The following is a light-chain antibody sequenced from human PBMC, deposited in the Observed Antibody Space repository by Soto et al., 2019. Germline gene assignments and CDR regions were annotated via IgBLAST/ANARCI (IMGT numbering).Light chain of an antibody. J-gene: IGLJ1*01. V-gene: IGLV2-8*01. CDR1: SSDVGGSGL. CDR2: EVS. Sequence: QSALTQPASVSGSPAQSITISCTGSSSDVGGSGLVSWYQFHPGKAPKLLIFEVSERPSGVPDRFSGSKSSNTASLTVSGLQAEDEADYYCSSYAGSNNFVFGTGTKVTVL. CDR3: SSYAGSNNFV.